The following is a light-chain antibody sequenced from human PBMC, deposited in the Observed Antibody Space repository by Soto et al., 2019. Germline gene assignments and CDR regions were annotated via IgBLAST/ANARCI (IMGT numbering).Light chain of an antibody. CDR2: GAS. Sequence: EIVLTQSPGTLSLSPGERATLSCRASQSISSNSLAWYQQKPGQPPRLLIYGASSRATGIPDRFSGIGSGTDFTLTISRLEPEDFAVYYCPQYDSSPLTFGGGTKVEIK. J-gene: IGKJ4*01. V-gene: IGKV3-20*01. CDR3: PQYDSSPLT. CDR1: QSISSNS.